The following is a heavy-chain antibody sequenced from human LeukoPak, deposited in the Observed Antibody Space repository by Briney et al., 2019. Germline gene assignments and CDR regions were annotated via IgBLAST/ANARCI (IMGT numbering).Heavy chain of an antibody. CDR2: IYSSGST. V-gene: IGHV4-4*07. CDR1: GGSISSYY. J-gene: IGHJ4*02. Sequence: SETLSLTCTVSGGSISSYYWSWIRQPAGKGLEWIGRIYSSGSTNYKPSVKSRVTMSVDTSKNQFSLKLSSVTAADTAVYYCARGNGATPFDCWGQGTLVTVSS. CDR3: ARGNGATPFDC. D-gene: IGHD2-15*01.